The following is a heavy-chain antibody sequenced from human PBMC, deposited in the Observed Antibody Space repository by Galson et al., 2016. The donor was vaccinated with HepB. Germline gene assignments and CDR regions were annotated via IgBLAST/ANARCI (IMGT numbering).Heavy chain of an antibody. CDR3: AIGGGGGVRYFDP. J-gene: IGHJ4*02. CDR1: GGSIRSSSYY. D-gene: IGHD3-16*01. Sequence: SETLSLTCTVSGGSIRSSSYYWGWIRQPPGKGLEWIGSIYYSGSTDYNPSLKSRVTISVDTSKNQLSLSLKSVTAADTAVYYCAIGGGGGVRYFDPWGQGAQVTVSS. V-gene: IGHV4-39*07. CDR2: IYYSGST.